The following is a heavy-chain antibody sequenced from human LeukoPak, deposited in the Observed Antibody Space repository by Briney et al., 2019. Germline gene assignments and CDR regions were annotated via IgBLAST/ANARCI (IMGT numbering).Heavy chain of an antibody. D-gene: IGHD5-18*01. Sequence: GGSLRLSCAASGFTFSSYGMHWVRQAPGKGLEWVAFIRYDGSNKYYADSVKGRFTISRDNSKNTLYLQMNSLRAEDTAVYYCESRSKLWDTAMVDYWGQGTLVTVSS. V-gene: IGHV3-30*02. CDR3: ESRSKLWDTAMVDY. CDR1: GFTFSSYG. J-gene: IGHJ4*02. CDR2: IRYDGSNK.